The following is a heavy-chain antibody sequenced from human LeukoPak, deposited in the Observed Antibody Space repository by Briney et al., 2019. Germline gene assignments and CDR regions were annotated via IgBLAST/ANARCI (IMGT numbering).Heavy chain of an antibody. V-gene: IGHV4-59*01. CDR1: GFTFSSYE. CDR3: ARFTDTTYYYGSSGYYSGYDY. J-gene: IGHJ4*02. D-gene: IGHD3-22*01. Sequence: GSLRLSCAASGFTFSSYEMNWVRQAPGKGLEWIGYIYYSGSTNYNPSLKSRVTISVDTSKNQFSLKLSSVTAADTAVYYCARFTDTTYYYGSSGYYSGYDYWGQGTLVTVSS. CDR2: IYYSGST.